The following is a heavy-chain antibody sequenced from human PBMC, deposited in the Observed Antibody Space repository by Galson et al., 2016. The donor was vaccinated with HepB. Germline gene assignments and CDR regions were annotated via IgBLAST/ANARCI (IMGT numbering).Heavy chain of an antibody. CDR2: IKYDGSEI. CDR1: GFIFDTYW. J-gene: IGHJ4*02. V-gene: IGHV3-7*01. D-gene: IGHD2-2*01. CDR3: VGPIGHCSRSNCPNGLIFDS. Sequence: LRLSCAASGFIFDTYWIRQAPGKGLEWVASIKYDGSEINYVDSVKGRFTISRDDAKSSLFLQMNSLRAEDTAVYYCVGPIGHCSRSNCPNGLIFDSWGQGTLVTVSS.